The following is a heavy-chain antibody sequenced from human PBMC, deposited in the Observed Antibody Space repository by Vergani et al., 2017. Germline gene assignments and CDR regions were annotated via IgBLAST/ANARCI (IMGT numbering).Heavy chain of an antibody. Sequence: QVQLVESGGGVVQPGRSLRLSCAASGFTFISYGMHWVRQAPGKGLEWVAVISYDGSNKYYADSVKGRFTISRDNSKNTLYLPMNSLRAEDTAVYYCARFYSSGRYWFAPWSQGTLVTVSS. CDR3: ARFYSSGRYWFAP. CDR2: ISYDGSNK. V-gene: IGHV3-30*03. CDR1: GFTFISYG. D-gene: IGHD6-19*01. J-gene: IGHJ5*02.